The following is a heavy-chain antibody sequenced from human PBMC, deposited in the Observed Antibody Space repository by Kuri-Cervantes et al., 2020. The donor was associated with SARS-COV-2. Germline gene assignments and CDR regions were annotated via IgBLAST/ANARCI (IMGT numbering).Heavy chain of an antibody. V-gene: IGHV3-23*01. J-gene: IGHJ6*03. CDR3: ARSIISHQIYYYFYYMDV. D-gene: IGHD1-14*01. Sequence: GGSLRLSCAASGFTFSSYAMSWVRQAPGKGLEWVSAISGSGGSTYYADSMKGRFTISKESGENSLYLQMNSLKAEDTAIYYCARSIISHQIYYYFYYMDVWGKGTTVTVSS. CDR1: GFTFSSYA. CDR2: ISGSGGST.